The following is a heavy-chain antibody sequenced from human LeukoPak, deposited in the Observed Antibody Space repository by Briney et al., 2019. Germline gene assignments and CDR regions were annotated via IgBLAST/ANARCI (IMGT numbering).Heavy chain of an antibody. D-gene: IGHD2-15*01. CDR3: ARELGYCSGGSCYSAFDY. V-gene: IGHV4-59*12. J-gene: IGHJ4*02. CDR2: IYYSGST. Sequence: SETLSLTCTVSGGSISGYYWGSIRQPPGKGLEWIGYIYYSGSTNYNPSLKSRVTISVDTSKNQFSLKLSSVTAADTAVYYCARELGYCSGGSCYSAFDYWGQGTLVTVSS. CDR1: GGSISGYY.